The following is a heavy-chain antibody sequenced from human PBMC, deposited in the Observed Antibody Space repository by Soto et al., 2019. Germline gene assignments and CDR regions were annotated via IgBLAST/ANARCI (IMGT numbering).Heavy chain of an antibody. CDR3: ANEGVAAAGTLGYYGMDV. V-gene: IGHV3-23*01. CDR2: ISGSGGST. Sequence: EVQLLESGGGLVQPGGSLRLSCAASEFTFSSYAMSWVRQAPGKGLEWVSAISGSGGSTYYADSVKGRFTISRDNSKNTLYLQMNSLRAEDTAVYYCANEGVAAAGTLGYYGMDVWGQGTTVTVSS. J-gene: IGHJ6*02. D-gene: IGHD6-13*01. CDR1: EFTFSSYA.